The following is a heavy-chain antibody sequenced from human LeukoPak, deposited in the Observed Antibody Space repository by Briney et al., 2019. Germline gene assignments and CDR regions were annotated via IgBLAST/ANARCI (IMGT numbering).Heavy chain of an antibody. D-gene: IGHD6-19*01. CDR1: GITFGDYA. V-gene: IGHV3-49*04. Sequence: GGSLRLSCTASGITFGDYAMSWVRPAPGKGLEWVGSIRSKAYGGTTDYAASVKGRFTISRDDSKTIAYLHMNSLKTEDTAVYYCRGVQYKYSSGWSYFDYWGQGTLVTVSS. CDR3: RGVQYKYSSGWSYFDY. J-gene: IGHJ4*02. CDR2: IRSKAYGGTT.